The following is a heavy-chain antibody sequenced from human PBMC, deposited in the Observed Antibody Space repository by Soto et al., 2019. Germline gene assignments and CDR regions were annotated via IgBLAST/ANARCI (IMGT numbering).Heavy chain of an antibody. CDR1: GDSVSSNSAA. Sequence: SQTLSLTCAISGDSVSSNSAAWNWIRQSPSRGLEWLGRTYYRSKWYNDYAVSVKSRITINPDTSKNQFSLQLNSVTPEDTAVYYCARDGAMVQQLYYYYGMDVLGQGTTVTVSS. D-gene: IGHD6-13*01. CDR2: TYYRSKWYN. V-gene: IGHV6-1*01. J-gene: IGHJ6*02. CDR3: ARDGAMVQQLYYYYGMDV.